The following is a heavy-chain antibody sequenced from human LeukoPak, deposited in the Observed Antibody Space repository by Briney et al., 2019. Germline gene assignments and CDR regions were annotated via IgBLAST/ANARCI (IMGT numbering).Heavy chain of an antibody. CDR2: INPSGGST. Sequence: ASVKVSCKPSGYTFTSYYMHCVRQTPEQGRECMGIINPSGGSTSSAQKFQGSVTLTRDTSTRTVYMELSSLRSGDTALYYCARNNGLELRENFDYWGQGTLVTVSS. V-gene: IGHV1-46*01. D-gene: IGHD1-7*01. CDR3: ARNNGLELRENFDY. CDR1: GYTFTSYY. J-gene: IGHJ4*02.